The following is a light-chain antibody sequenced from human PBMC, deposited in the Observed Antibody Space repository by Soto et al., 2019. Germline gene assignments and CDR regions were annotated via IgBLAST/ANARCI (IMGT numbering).Light chain of an antibody. V-gene: IGLV2-14*01. Sequence: QSVLTQPASVSGSPGQSITISCTGTSSDVGGYNYVSWYQQHPGKAPKLMIYDVSNRTSGVSNRFSGSKSGNTASLTICGLQAEDDADYYCISDTRSSTLFGTGTKLTVL. J-gene: IGLJ1*01. CDR2: DVS. CDR1: SSDVGGYNY. CDR3: ISDTRSSTL.